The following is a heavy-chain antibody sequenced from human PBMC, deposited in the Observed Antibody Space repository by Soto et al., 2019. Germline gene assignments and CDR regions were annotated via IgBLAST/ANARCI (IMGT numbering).Heavy chain of an antibody. V-gene: IGHV4-4*02. CDR1: GDSMSNTNW. Sequence: SETLSLTCTVSGDSMSNTNWWSWVRQPPGKGLEWIGEIYHSGSTNYNPSFKSRVTISVDKSKNQFSLNLTSVTAADKAVYYCAKRTLRRLRFVETHWGQGTLVTVSS. D-gene: IGHD3-3*01. CDR3: AKRTLRRLRFVETH. CDR2: IYHSGST. J-gene: IGHJ4*02.